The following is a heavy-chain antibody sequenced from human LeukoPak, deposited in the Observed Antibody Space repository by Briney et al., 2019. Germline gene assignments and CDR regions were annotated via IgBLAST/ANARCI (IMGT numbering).Heavy chain of an antibody. D-gene: IGHD3-10*01. J-gene: IGHJ6*03. Sequence: PSETLSLTCSVSGDSISTSSYYWGWIRQPPGKGLEWIGTIYYSGSTYYNPSLKSRVTISVDTSKNQFSLKLSSVTAADTAVYYCARQASLWFGDYYYMDVWGKGTTVTISS. CDR3: ARQASLWFGDYYYMDV. V-gene: IGHV4-39*01. CDR2: IYYSGST. CDR1: GDSISTSSYY.